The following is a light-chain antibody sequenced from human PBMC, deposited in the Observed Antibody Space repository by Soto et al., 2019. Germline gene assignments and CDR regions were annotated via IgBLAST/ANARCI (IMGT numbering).Light chain of an antibody. CDR1: SSNIGRNT. Sequence: QAVVTQVPSASETPGQRVTISCSGSSSNIGRNTVNWYQQLPGTAPKLLIYSNNQRPSGVPDRFSGSKSGTSASLAISGLQSEDEADYYCAVWDDSLNAVVFGGGTKLTVL. J-gene: IGLJ2*01. V-gene: IGLV1-44*01. CDR3: AVWDDSLNAVV. CDR2: SNN.